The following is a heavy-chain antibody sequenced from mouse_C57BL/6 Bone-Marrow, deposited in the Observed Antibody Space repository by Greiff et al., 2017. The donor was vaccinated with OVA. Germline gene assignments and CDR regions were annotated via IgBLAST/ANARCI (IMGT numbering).Heavy chain of an antibody. D-gene: IGHD1-1*01. V-gene: IGHV1-19*01. CDR3: ARTIYGSSLWSFDV. CDR1: GYTFTDYY. J-gene: IGHJ1*03. CDR2: INPYNGGT. Sequence: EVKLQESGPVLVKPGASVKMSCKASGYTFTDYYMNWVKQSHGKSLEWIGVINPYNGGTSYNQKFKGKATLTVDKSSSTAYMELNSLTSEDSAVYYCARTIYGSSLWSFDVWGTGTTVTVSS.